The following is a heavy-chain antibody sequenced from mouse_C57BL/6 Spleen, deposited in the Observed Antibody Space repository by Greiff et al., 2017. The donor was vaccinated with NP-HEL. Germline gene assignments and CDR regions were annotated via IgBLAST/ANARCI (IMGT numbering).Heavy chain of an antibody. V-gene: IGHV1-9*01. CDR1: GYTFTGYW. J-gene: IGHJ2*01. CDR2: ILPGSGST. CDR3: ARTLEDY. Sequence: QVQLQQSGAELMKPGASVKLSCKATGYTFTGYWIEWVKQRPGHGLEWIGEILPGSGSTNSNEKFKGKATFTADTSSNTAYMQLSSLTTEDSAIYYCARTLEDYWGQGTTLTVSS.